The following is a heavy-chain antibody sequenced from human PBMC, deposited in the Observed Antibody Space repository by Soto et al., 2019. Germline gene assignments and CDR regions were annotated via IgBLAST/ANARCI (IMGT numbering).Heavy chain of an antibody. CDR1: GGSISSYY. D-gene: IGHD2-8*01. V-gene: IGHV4-59*01. J-gene: IGHJ6*02. Sequence: SETLSLTCTVSGGSISSYYWSWIRQPPGKGLEWIGYIYYSGSTNYNPSLKSRVTISVDTSKNQFSLKLSSVTAADTAVYYCERVKGVGYYYYGMDVWGQGTTVTVSS. CDR2: IYYSGST. CDR3: ERVKGVGYYYYGMDV.